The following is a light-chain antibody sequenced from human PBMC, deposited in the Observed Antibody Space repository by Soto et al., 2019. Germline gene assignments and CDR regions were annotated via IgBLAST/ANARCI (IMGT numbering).Light chain of an antibody. CDR1: QSISSY. V-gene: IGKV1-39*01. CDR2: AAS. Sequence: DIQMTQSPSSRSSSLGDRVTITCRASQSISSYLNWYQQKPGKAPKLLIYAASSLQSGVPSRFSGSGSGTDVTLTISSLQNEDFATYYCQQSYSTTWTFGQGTKVDIK. CDR3: QQSYSTTWT. J-gene: IGKJ1*01.